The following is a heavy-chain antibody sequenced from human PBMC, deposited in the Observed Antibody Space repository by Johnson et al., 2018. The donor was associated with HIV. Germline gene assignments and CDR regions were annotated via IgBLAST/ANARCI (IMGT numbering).Heavy chain of an antibody. V-gene: IGHV3-66*01. CDR2: IYSGGST. D-gene: IGHD1-26*01. Sequence: MQLVESGGGLVQPGGSLRLSCVASGITVSSNYMSWVRQAPGKGLEWVSVIYSGGSTYYPDSVKGRFTISRDNSKNTLYLRMNSLRAEDTAVYYCASLGGSYSLDIWGQGTMVTVSS. J-gene: IGHJ3*02. CDR3: ASLGGSYSLDI. CDR1: GITVSSNY.